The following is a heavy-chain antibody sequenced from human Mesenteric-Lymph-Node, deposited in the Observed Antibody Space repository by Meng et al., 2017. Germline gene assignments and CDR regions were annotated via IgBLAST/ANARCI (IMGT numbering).Heavy chain of an antibody. CDR3: TTAKKLLRYFDWLPPYYFDY. CDR1: GFTFSNAW. D-gene: IGHD3-9*01. Sequence: GESLKISCAASGFTFSNAWMSWVRQAPGKGLEWVGRIKSKTDGGTTDYAAPVKGRFTISRDDSKNTLYLQMNSLKTEDTAVYYCTTAKKLLRYFDWLPPYYFDYWGQGTLVTVSS. CDR2: IKSKTDGGTT. J-gene: IGHJ4*02. V-gene: IGHV3-15*01.